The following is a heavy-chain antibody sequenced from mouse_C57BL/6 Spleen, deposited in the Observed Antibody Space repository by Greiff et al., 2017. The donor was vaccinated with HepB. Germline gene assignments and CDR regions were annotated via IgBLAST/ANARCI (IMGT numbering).Heavy chain of an antibody. Sequence: QVQLQQPGAELVKPGASVKLSCKASGYTFTSYWMHWVKQRPGQGLEWIGMIHPNSGSTNYNEKFKSKATLTVDKSSSTAYMQLSSLTSEDSAVYYGARSGSTTEWGDFDYWGQGTTLTVSS. D-gene: IGHD1-1*01. CDR2: IHPNSGST. CDR1: GYTFTSYW. CDR3: ARSGSTTEWGDFDY. V-gene: IGHV1-64*01. J-gene: IGHJ2*01.